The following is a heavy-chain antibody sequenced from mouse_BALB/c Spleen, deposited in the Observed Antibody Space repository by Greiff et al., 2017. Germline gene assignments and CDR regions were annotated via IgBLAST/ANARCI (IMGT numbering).Heavy chain of an antibody. Sequence: EVKLVESGGDLVKPGGSLKLSCAASGFTFSSYGMSWVRQTPDKGLEWVATISSGGSYTYYPDSVKGRFTIARDNAKNTLYLQMSSLKSEDAAMYYCSRQGYDNYWDYWGQGTSVTVSS. CDR1: GFTFSSYG. CDR2: ISSGGSYT. J-gene: IGHJ4*01. CDR3: SRQGYDNYWDY. V-gene: IGHV5-6*01. D-gene: IGHD2-10*02.